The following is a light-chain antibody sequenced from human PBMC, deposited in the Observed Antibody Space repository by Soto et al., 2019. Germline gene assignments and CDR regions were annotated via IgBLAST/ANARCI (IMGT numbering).Light chain of an antibody. V-gene: IGKV1-27*01. J-gene: IGKJ4*01. CDR1: LGISNY. Sequence: DIQLTQSPSSLSASVGDRVTITCRASLGISNYLAWYQQKPGKVPKLLIHAASTLQSGVPSRFSGSGSATDFSLTINSLQPEDVATYYCQKYKGPAHAFGGGNQVEIK. CDR2: AAS. CDR3: QKYKGPAHA.